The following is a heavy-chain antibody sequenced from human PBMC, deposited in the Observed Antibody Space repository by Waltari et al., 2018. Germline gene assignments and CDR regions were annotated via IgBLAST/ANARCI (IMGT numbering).Heavy chain of an antibody. Sequence: QVQLVQSGAEVKKPGASVKVSCKASGYTFTSYAMHWVRQAPGQRLEWMGWINAGNGNTKYSQKCQGRVTITRDTSASTAYMELSSLRSEDTAVYYCARDHGSGSYYKLGMDVWGQGTTVTVSS. CDR2: INAGNGNT. V-gene: IGHV1-3*01. D-gene: IGHD3-10*01. CDR3: ARDHGSGSYYKLGMDV. CDR1: GYTFTSYA. J-gene: IGHJ6*02.